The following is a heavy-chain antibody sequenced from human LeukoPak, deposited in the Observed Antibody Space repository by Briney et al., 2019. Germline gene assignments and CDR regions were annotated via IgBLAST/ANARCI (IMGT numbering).Heavy chain of an antibody. V-gene: IGHV3-23*01. CDR3: AKDWPSEWQQLPDYDAVDV. CDR2: ISDSGST. D-gene: IGHD6-13*01. Sequence: PGGSLRLSCAASGFNLTNYAMTWVRQAPGKGLEWVSTISDSGSTFYTDSVKGRFTISRDNSKNTLFLQMNGLRADDTAVYYCAKDWPSEWQQLPDYDAVDVWGQGTMVTVSS. CDR1: GFNLTNYA. J-gene: IGHJ3*01.